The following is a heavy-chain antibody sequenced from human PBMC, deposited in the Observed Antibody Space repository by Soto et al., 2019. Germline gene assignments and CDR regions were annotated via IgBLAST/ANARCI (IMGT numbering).Heavy chain of an antibody. CDR1: GYTFTSYA. V-gene: IGHV1-3*01. Sequence: VKVSCKASGYTFTSYAMHWVRQAPGQRLEWMGWINAGNGNTKYSQKFQGRVTITRDTSASTAYMELSSLRSEDTAVYYCASSTSSYYYYYYGMDVWGQGTTVTVSS. CDR3: ASSTSSYYYYYYGMDV. CDR2: INAGNGNT. D-gene: IGHD2-2*01. J-gene: IGHJ6*02.